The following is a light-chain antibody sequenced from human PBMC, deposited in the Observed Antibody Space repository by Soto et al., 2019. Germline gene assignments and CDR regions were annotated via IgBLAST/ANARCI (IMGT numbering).Light chain of an antibody. CDR3: CSYAGGGTVE. CDR2: EDS. CDR1: SSDVGSYNL. J-gene: IGLJ2*01. V-gene: IGLV2-23*02. Sequence: QSALTQPASVSGSPGQSITISCTGTSSDVGSYNLVSWYQQSPGKAPKLMIYEDSKRPSGVSDRFSGSKSGNTASLTISGLQAEDEADYYCCSYAGGGTVEFGGGTKLTVL.